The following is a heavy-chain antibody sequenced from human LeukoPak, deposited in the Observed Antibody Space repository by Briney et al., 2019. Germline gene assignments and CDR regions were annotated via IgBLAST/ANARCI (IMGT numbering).Heavy chain of an antibody. CDR3: ARDLGVRSSWRRFDP. CDR1: GYTFTGYY. CDR2: INPNSGGT. V-gene: IGHV1-2*02. Sequence: ASVKVSCKASGYTFTGYYMHWVRQAPGQGLEWMGWINPNSGGTNYAQKFQGRVTMTRDTSISTAYMELSRLRSDDTAVYYRARDLGVRSSWRRFDPWGQGTLVTVSS. D-gene: IGHD6-13*01. J-gene: IGHJ5*02.